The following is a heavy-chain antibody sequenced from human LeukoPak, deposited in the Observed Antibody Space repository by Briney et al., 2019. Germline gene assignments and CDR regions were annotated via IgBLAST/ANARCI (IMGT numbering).Heavy chain of an antibody. V-gene: IGHV3-66*01. Sequence: GGSLRLSWAASGFTVSSNYMSWARHAPGKGLEWVSVIYSGGSTYYPDSVKGRFTISRDNSKNTLYLQMNRLRAEDTAVYYCARGTLELRDNYYYYMDVWGKGTTVTVSS. CDR1: GFTVSSNY. CDR3: ARGTLELRDNYYYYMDV. CDR2: IYSGGST. J-gene: IGHJ6*03. D-gene: IGHD1-7*01.